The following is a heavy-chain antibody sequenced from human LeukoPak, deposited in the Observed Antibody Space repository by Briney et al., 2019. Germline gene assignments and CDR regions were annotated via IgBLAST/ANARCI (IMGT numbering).Heavy chain of an antibody. CDR3: AKDGGSYNLYAFNI. Sequence: GGSLRLSCAASGFTLYGYAMHWVRQAPGEGLEWGSGISWNSGSIGYADSVKGRFTISRDNAKNSLYLQMNSLRAEDTALYYCAKDGGSYNLYAFNIWGQGTMVTVSS. V-gene: IGHV3-9*01. D-gene: IGHD1-26*01. CDR1: GFTLYGYA. J-gene: IGHJ3*02. CDR2: ISWNSGSI.